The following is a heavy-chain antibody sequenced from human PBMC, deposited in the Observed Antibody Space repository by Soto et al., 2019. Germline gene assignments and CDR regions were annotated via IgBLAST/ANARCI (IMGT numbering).Heavy chain of an antibody. D-gene: IGHD6-6*01. CDR3: ATARRGAAAGSI. J-gene: IGHJ4*02. V-gene: IGHV3-7*01. Sequence: EVQLVESGGGLVQPGGSLRLSCAASGFTFSNYWMRWVRQTPGKGLESVANIKHDGSEKYYVESVKGRFTISRDNAENSLYLQMDSLKADDTAIYYCATARRGAAAGSIWGQGTLVTVSS. CDR2: IKHDGSEK. CDR1: GFTFSNYW.